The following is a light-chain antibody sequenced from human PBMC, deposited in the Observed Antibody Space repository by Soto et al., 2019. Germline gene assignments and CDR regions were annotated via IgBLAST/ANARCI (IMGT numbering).Light chain of an antibody. CDR2: DVS. J-gene: IGLJ3*02. V-gene: IGLV2-14*01. Sequence: QSALTQPASVSGSPGQSITISCTGASSDVGDDNYVYWYQQYPGKAPKLMIYDVSNRPSGVSNRFSGSKSGNTASLTISGLQAEDEAFYHCSSQTSSGARVFGGGTKLTVL. CDR1: SSDVGDDNY. CDR3: SSQTSSGARV.